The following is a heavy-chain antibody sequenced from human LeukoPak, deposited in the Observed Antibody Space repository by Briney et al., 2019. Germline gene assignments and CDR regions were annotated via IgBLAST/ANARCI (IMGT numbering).Heavy chain of an antibody. D-gene: IGHD4-17*01. CDR1: GGSISSYY. V-gene: IGHV4-59*01. CDR2: IYYSGST. J-gene: IGHJ4*02. Sequence: SETLSLTCTVSGGSISSYYWSWIRQPPGKGLEWVGYIYYSGSTNYNPSLKSRVTISVDTSKNQFSLKLSSVTAADTAVYYCARADYGDYKFDYWGQGTLVTVSS. CDR3: ARADYGDYKFDY.